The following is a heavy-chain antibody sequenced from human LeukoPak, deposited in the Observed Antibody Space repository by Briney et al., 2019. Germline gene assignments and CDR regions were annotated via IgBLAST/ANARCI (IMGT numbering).Heavy chain of an antibody. CDR2: ISSSGSTI. J-gene: IGHJ6*04. D-gene: IGHD3-10*02. V-gene: IGHV3-48*03. Sequence: GGSLRLSCAASGFTFSSYEMNWVRQAPGKGLERVSYISSSGSTIYYADSVKGRFTISRDNAKNSLYLQMNSLRAEDTAVYYCAELGITMIGGVWGKGTTVTISS. CDR3: AELGITMIGGV. CDR1: GFTFSSYE.